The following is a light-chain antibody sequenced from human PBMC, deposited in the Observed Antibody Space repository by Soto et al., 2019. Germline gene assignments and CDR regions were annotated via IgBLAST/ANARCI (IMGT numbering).Light chain of an antibody. CDR1: QSISSY. CDR3: QQIFSTPWT. V-gene: IGKV1-39*01. J-gene: IGKJ1*01. Sequence: IQMTQSPSSLSASVGDRVTITCRASQSISSYLNWYQQKPGKAPKLLIYAASSLQSGVPSRFSGSGSGTDFTLTISSLQPEDFATYYCQQIFSTPWTFGQGTKVEIK. CDR2: AAS.